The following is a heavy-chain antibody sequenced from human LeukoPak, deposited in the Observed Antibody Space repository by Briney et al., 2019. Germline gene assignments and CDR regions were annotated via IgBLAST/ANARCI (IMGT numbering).Heavy chain of an antibody. Sequence: GGSLRLSCAASGFTFSSYSMNWVRQAPGKGLEWVSSISSSSSYIYYADSVKGRFTISRDNAKNSLYLQMNSLRAEDTAVYYCARIGFYNWNDGSAFDIWGQGTMVTVSS. CDR3: ARIGFYNWNDGSAFDI. D-gene: IGHD1-1*01. V-gene: IGHV3-21*01. J-gene: IGHJ3*02. CDR1: GFTFSSYS. CDR2: ISSSSSYI.